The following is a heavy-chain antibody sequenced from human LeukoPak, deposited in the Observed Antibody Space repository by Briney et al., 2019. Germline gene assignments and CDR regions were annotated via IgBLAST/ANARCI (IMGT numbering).Heavy chain of an antibody. CDR3: AREGPRGNSQFDY. D-gene: IGHD2/OR15-2a*01. CDR2: IWYDGSNK. CDR1: GFTFSSYV. J-gene: IGHJ4*02. V-gene: IGHV3-33*01. Sequence: GGSLRLSCAASGFTFSSYVMHWVRQAPGKGLEWVALIWYDGSNKYYADSVKGRLTISGDNSKNTLYLQMNSLIAEDTAVYYCAREGPRGNSQFDYWGQGTLVTVSS.